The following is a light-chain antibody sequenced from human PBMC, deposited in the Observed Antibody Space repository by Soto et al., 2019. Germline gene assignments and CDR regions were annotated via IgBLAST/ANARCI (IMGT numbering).Light chain of an antibody. CDR2: LGS. J-gene: IGKJ2*01. V-gene: IGKV2-28*01. CDR3: MQALQTPPYT. CDR1: QSLLHSNGYNY. Sequence: DLVMTQSPLSLPVTPGEPASISCRSSQSLLHSNGYNYLDWYLQKPGQSPQLLIYLGSNRASGVPDRFSGSGSGTDFTLKISRVEAEDAGVYYCMQALQTPPYTFGQGTKLEIK.